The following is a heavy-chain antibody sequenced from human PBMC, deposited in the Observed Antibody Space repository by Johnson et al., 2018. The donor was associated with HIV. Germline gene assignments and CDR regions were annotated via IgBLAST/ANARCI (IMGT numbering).Heavy chain of an antibody. D-gene: IGHD3-3*01. CDR3: AMLKGYDFWGGKAFDI. J-gene: IGHJ3*02. Sequence: VQLVESGGGVVQPGRSLRLSCAASGFTFTSYALHWVRQAPGKGLEWVAVISYAGSNKYYADSVKGRFTISRDISKTTLYLLMNSLRPDDTAVYYCAMLKGYDFWGGKAFDIWCQGTMVTVSS. V-gene: IGHV3-30-3*01. CDR2: ISYAGSNK. CDR1: GFTFTSYA.